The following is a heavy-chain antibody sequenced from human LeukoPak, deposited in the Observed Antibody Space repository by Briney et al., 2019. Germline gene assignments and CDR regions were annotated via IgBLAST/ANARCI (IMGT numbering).Heavy chain of an antibody. CDR2: ISSSSSYI. Sequence: PGGSLRLSSEASGLTFSSISMYWLCQAPEKGLELVSSISSSSSYIYYADSVKGRFTISRDNAKNSLYLQMNSLRAEDTAVYYCARVRFVATAFDIWGQGTMVTVSS. CDR1: GLTFSSIS. CDR3: ARVRFVATAFDI. D-gene: IGHD3-16*01. J-gene: IGHJ3*02. V-gene: IGHV3-21*01.